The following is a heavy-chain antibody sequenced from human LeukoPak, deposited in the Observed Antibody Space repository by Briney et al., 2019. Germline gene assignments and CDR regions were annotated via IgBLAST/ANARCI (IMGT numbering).Heavy chain of an antibody. CDR3: ARELMVRGIIRKNFAS. J-gene: IGHJ4*02. CDR1: GFTFSSYA. CDR2: IKQDGSEK. D-gene: IGHD3-10*01. V-gene: IGHV3-7*01. Sequence: GSLRLSCAASGFTFSSYAMSWVRQAPGRGLEWVANIKQDGSEKYYVDSVKGRFTISRDNAKNSLYLQMNSLRAEDTAVYYCARELMVRGIIRKNFASWGQGTLVTVSS.